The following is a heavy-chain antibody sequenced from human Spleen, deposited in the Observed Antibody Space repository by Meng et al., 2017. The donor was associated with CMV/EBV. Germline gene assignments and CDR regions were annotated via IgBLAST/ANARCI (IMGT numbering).Heavy chain of an antibody. CDR1: GFTVDDYA. D-gene: IGHD3-22*01. Sequence: GGSRRLSCAASGFTVDDYAMHWVRQSPGKGLEWVSGSSWDSGSIGYGDSVRGRFTISRDNAKNALYLPMNSLRAEDTALYYCAIECYDSSGYYGLDVWGQGTTVTVSS. CDR3: AIECYDSSGYYGLDV. J-gene: IGHJ6*01. V-gene: IGHV3-9*01. CDR2: SSWDSGSI.